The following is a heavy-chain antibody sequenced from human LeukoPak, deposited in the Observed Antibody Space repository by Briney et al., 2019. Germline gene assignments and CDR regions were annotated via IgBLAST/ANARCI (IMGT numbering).Heavy chain of an antibody. D-gene: IGHD2-21*02. J-gene: IGHJ4*02. V-gene: IGHV4-39*01. CDR3: ARQTSMVTMYYFDQ. CDR2: IYYSGST. CDR1: GGSISSSNHY. Sequence: NPSETLPLTCTVSGGSISSSNHYWGWIRQPPGKGLEWIASIYYSGSTYSNPSLKSRFTMSVDTSKNQFSLKLYSVTAADTAMYYCARQTSMVTMYYFDQWGQETLVTVSS.